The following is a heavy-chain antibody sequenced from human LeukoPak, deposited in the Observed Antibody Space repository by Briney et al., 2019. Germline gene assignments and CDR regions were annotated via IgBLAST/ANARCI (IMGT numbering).Heavy chain of an antibody. J-gene: IGHJ5*02. CDR2: IKQDGSEK. D-gene: IGHD5-24*01. CDR1: GFTFSNYW. V-gene: IGHV3-7*05. CDR3: ARASDPWLQLT. Sequence: GGSLRLSCAASGFTFSNYWMIWVRQAPGKGLEWVGNIKQDGSEKRYADSARGRFSISRDNAQTSLYLQMNSLRAEDTAVYYCARASDPWLQLTWGQGTLVTVSS.